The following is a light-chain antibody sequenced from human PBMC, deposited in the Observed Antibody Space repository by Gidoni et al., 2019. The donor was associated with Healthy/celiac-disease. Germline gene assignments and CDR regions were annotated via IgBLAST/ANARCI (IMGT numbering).Light chain of an antibody. V-gene: IGKV3-11*01. CDR3: QQRALT. Sequence: EIVFTQSPATLSLSPGERATLPCRASQSVSSYLAWYQQKPGQAPRLLIYDASNRATGIPARFSGSGSGTDFTLTISSLEPEDFAVYYCQQRALTFGGGTKVEIK. CDR1: QSVSSY. J-gene: IGKJ4*01. CDR2: DAS.